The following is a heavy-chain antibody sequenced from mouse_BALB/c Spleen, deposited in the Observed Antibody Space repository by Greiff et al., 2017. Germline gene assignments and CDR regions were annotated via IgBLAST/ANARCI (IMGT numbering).Heavy chain of an antibody. CDR2: IWGDGST. Sequence: QVQLKESGPGLVAPSQSLSITCTVSGFSLTGYGVNWVRQPPGKGLEWLGMIWGDGSTDYNSALKSRLSISKDNSKSQVFLKMNSLQTDDTARYYCARDEYHYYGRDEAWFAYWGQGTLVTVSA. J-gene: IGHJ3*01. D-gene: IGHD1-1*01. V-gene: IGHV2-6-7*01. CDR1: GFSLTGYG. CDR3: ARDEYHYYGRDEAWFAY.